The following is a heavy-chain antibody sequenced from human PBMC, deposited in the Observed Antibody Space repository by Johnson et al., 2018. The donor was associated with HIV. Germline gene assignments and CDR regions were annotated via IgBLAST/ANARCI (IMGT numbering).Heavy chain of an antibody. Sequence: EQLVESGGGLIQPGGSLRLSCAASGFTVSSNYMSWVRQAPGKGLEWVSVIYSGGSTYYADSVKGRFTISRDNSKNTLYLQMNSLRAEYTAVYYCARLVTIFGVVKGAFDIWGQGTMVTVSS. CDR1: GFTVSSNY. CDR3: ARLVTIFGVVKGAFDI. CDR2: IYSGGST. V-gene: IGHV3-53*01. D-gene: IGHD3-3*01. J-gene: IGHJ3*02.